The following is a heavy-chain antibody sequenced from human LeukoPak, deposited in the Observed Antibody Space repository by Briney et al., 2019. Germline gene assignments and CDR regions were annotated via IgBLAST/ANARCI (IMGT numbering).Heavy chain of an antibody. J-gene: IGHJ4*02. CDR3: AKSPTQLLWFGELNY. CDR1: GFTFSSYG. Sequence: DPGGSLRLSCAASGFTFSSYGMSWVRQAPGKGLEWVSAISGSGGSTYYADSVKGRFTISRDNSKNTLYLQMNSLRAEDTAVYYCAKSPTQLLWFGELNYWGQGTLVTVSS. D-gene: IGHD3-10*01. CDR2: ISGSGGST. V-gene: IGHV3-23*01.